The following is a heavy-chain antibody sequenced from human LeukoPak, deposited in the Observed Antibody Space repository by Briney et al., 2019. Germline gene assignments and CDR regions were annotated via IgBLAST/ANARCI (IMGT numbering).Heavy chain of an antibody. CDR1: GVSINSYY. J-gene: IGHJ3*02. CDR2: IYSSGNT. D-gene: IGHD6-19*01. CDR3: ARDVGAHSSGWYSVAFDI. V-gene: IGHV4-4*07. Sequence: PSETLSLTCTVSGVSINSYYWSWIRQPAGKGLEWIGRIYSSGNTNYNPSLKSRVTMSVDTSKNQFSLELSSVTAADTAVYYCARDVGAHSSGWYSVAFDIWGQGTTVTVSS.